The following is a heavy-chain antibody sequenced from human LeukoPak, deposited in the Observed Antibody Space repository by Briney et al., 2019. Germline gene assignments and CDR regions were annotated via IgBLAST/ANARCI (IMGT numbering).Heavy chain of an antibody. D-gene: IGHD1-26*01. CDR2: IYYGETT. V-gene: IGHV4-39*01. CDR3: VRHYVLHIVGPSY. CDR1: GASISSSNFY. J-gene: IGHJ4*02. Sequence: SETLSLTCTVSGASISSSNFYWDWIRQSPGRGLEWIGNIYYGETTSYNPSFKSRVTISVDSSKNQFSLKVNSVTAADTAMYFCVRHYVLHIVGPSYWGQGILVTVSS.